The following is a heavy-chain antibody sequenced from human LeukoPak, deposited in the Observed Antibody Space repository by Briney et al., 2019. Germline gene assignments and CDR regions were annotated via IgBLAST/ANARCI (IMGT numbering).Heavy chain of an antibody. D-gene: IGHD3-22*01. Sequence: PSETLSLTCSVSAGSISRHFWSWIRQPPGKGLEWIAFIHYSGRTKYNPSLQSRVTISIDTSENNFSLRLTSVTAADTAVYYCARLLDNDSSGDPDTFDMWGQGTVVSVSS. CDR2: IHYSGRT. CDR1: AGSISRHF. J-gene: IGHJ3*02. CDR3: ARLLDNDSSGDPDTFDM. V-gene: IGHV4-59*11.